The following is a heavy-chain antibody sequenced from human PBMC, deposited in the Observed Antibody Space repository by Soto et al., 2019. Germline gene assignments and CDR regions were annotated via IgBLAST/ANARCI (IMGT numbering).Heavy chain of an antibody. J-gene: IGHJ6*02. D-gene: IGHD3-10*01. CDR2: ISYDGSNK. CDR3: ARVLLWFGEFNPYYGMDV. Sequence: GGSLRLSCAASGFTFSSYGMNWVRQAPGKGLAWVAVISYDGSNKYYADSVKGRFTISRDNSKNTLYLQMNSLRAEDTAVYYCARVLLWFGEFNPYYGMDVWGQGTTVTVSS. CDR1: GFTFSSYG. V-gene: IGHV3-30*03.